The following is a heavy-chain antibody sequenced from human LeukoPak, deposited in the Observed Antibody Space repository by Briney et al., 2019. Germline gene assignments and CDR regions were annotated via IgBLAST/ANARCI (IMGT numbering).Heavy chain of an antibody. CDR2: IIPILGIA. CDR1: GGTFSSYA. V-gene: IGHV1-69*04. Sequence: SVKVSCKASGGTFSSYAISWVRQAPGQGLEWMGRIIPILGIANYAQKFQGRVTITADKSTSTAYMELSSLRSEDTAVYYCARGLSTEPYYYYGMDVWGQGTTVTVSS. D-gene: IGHD1-26*01. J-gene: IGHJ6*02. CDR3: ARGLSTEPYYYYGMDV.